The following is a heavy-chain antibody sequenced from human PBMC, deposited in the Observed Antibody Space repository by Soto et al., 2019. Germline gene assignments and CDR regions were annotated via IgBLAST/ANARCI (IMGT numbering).Heavy chain of an antibody. V-gene: IGHV4-59*11. Sequence: QVQLQESGPGLVKPSETLSLTCTVSGGSINNHYWSWIRQPPGKGLEWLGYVYYNGITNYNPSPKSRVTMSVAKSKNQLPLNLTSRTAADTAMYYCTRANWYSEYWGQGTLVTVSS. CDR2: VYYNGIT. D-gene: IGHD2-8*01. CDR3: TRANWYSEY. CDR1: GGSINNHY. J-gene: IGHJ4*02.